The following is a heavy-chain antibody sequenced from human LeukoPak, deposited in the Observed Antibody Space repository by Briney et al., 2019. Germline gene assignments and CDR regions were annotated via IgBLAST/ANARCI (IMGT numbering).Heavy chain of an antibody. CDR3: ARDYHDYGDYALGY. V-gene: IGHV4-31*03. Sequence: SETLSLTCTVSGGSISSGGYYWSWIRRHPGKGLEWIGYIYYSGSTYYNPSLKSRVTISVDTSKNQFSLKLSSVTAADTAVYYCARDYHDYGDYALGYWGQGTLVTVSS. D-gene: IGHD4-17*01. CDR2: IYYSGST. J-gene: IGHJ4*02. CDR1: GGSISSGGYY.